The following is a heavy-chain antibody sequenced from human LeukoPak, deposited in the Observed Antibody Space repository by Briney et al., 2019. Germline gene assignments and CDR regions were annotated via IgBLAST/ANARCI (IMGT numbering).Heavy chain of an antibody. Sequence: SETLSLTCTVSGGSISSGGYYWSWIRQHPGKGLEWIGYTYYSGSTYYNPSLKSRVTISVDTSKNQFSLKLSSVTAADTAVYYCARDGYNYGVGYWGQGTLVTVSS. J-gene: IGHJ4*02. CDR1: GGSISSGGYY. D-gene: IGHD5-24*01. V-gene: IGHV4-31*03. CDR3: ARDGYNYGVGY. CDR2: TYYSGST.